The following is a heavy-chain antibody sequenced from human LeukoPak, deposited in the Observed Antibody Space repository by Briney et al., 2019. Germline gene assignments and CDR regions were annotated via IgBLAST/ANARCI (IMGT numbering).Heavy chain of an antibody. CDR3: ARPQDQYYYGSGSYPFDY. J-gene: IGHJ4*02. V-gene: IGHV4-34*01. CDR1: GGSFSGYY. Sequence: PSETLSLTCAVYGGSFSGYYWSWIRQPPRKGLEWIGEINHSGSTNYNPSLKSRVTISVDTSKNQFSLKLSSVTAADTAVYYCARPQDQYYYGSGSYPFDYWGQGTLVTVSS. D-gene: IGHD3-10*01. CDR2: INHSGST.